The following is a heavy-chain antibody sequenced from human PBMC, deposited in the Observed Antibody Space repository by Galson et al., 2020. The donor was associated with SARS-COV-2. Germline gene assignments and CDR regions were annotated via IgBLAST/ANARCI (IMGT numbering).Heavy chain of an antibody. V-gene: IGHV1-18*01. CDR2: ISAYNGNT. D-gene: IGHD2-15*01. CDR3: ARDDRTDLGVGVGATFDY. J-gene: IGHJ4*02. CDR1: GYTFTSYG. Sequence: ASVKVSCKASGYTFTSYGISWVRQAPGQGLEWMGWISAYNGNTNYAQKLQGRVTMTTDTSTSTAYMELRSLRSDDTAVYYCARDDRTDLGVGVGATFDYWGQGTLGTVSS.